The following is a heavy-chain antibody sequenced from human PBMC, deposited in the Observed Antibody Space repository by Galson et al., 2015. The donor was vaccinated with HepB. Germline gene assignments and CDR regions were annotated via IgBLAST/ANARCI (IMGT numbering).Heavy chain of an antibody. CDR1: GFSLSTSGMR. CDR2: IDWDDDK. CDR3: ALFLEWQGLPFDY. V-gene: IGHV2-70*04. J-gene: IGHJ4*02. D-gene: IGHD3-3*01. Sequence: PALVKPTQTLTLTCTFSGFSLSTSGMRVSWIRQPPGKALEWLARIDWDDDKFYSTSLKTRLTISKDTSKNQVVLTMTNMDPVDTATYYCALFLEWQGLPFDYWGQGTLVTASS.